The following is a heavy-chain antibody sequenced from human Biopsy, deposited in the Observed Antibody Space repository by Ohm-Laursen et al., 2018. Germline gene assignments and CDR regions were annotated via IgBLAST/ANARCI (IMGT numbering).Heavy chain of an antibody. CDR2: ISGYNGNT. Sequence: ASVTVSCPLSGSTFTSYGMSWVRQSPGHGFEWLGLISGYNGNTTYAQKFQGRITMTIDAATSTGYMDLRSLKSDDTAVYYCARIAAGGWDDYWGQGTLVTVSS. J-gene: IGHJ4*02. V-gene: IGHV1-18*01. CDR1: GSTFTSYG. CDR3: ARIAAGGWDDY. D-gene: IGHD6-25*01.